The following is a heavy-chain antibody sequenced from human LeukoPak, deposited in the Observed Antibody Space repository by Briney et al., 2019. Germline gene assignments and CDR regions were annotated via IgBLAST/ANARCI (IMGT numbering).Heavy chain of an antibody. Sequence: SETLSLTCNVTGYPIRTGYYWGWVRQPPGKGLEWIGSIYHSGSTYYNPSLKSRVTLSVDTSRNQFSLSLRSMTAADTAVYYCARTEPSGTTSHWGQGTLVTVSS. V-gene: IGHV4-38-2*02. CDR3: ARTEPSGTTSH. CDR2: IYHSGST. CDR1: GYPIRTGYY. D-gene: IGHD1-1*01. J-gene: IGHJ4*02.